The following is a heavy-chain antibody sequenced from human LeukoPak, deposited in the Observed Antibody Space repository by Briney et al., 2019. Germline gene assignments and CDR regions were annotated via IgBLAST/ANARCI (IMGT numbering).Heavy chain of an antibody. CDR2: VFDSGRT. CDR1: GGSMTTHH. J-gene: IGHJ4*02. V-gene: IGHV4-59*11. D-gene: IGHD5-18*01. CDR3: TTIKRGNIFGYFDF. Sequence: PSQTLSLTCTVSGGSMTTHHWNWIRQTPGKGLEWIGYVFDSGRTKENPSLKSRVTLSADTSKNQLSLRLSSVTAADTAVYYCTTIKRGNIFGYFDFWGQGILVTVSS.